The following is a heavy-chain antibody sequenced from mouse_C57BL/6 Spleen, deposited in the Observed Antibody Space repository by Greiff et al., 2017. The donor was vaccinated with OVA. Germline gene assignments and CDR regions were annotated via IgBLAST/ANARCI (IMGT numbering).Heavy chain of an antibody. Sequence: EVQGVESGGGLVQPGGSLSLSCAASGFTFTDYYMSWVRQPPGKALEWLGFIRNKANGYTTEYSASVKGRFTISRDNSQSILYLQMNALRAEDSATYYCARIITTKDRYYYAMDYWGQGTSVTVSS. V-gene: IGHV7-3*01. D-gene: IGHD1-1*01. J-gene: IGHJ4*01. CDR3: ARIITTKDRYYYAMDY. CDR2: IRNKANGYTT. CDR1: GFTFTDYY.